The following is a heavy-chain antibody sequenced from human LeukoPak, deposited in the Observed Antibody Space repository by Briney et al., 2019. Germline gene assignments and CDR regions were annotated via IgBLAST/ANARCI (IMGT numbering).Heavy chain of an antibody. V-gene: IGHV1-2*02. CDR3: ARGRLTGIAWGNFDY. CDR2: INPNSGGT. CDR1: GYTFTGYY. Sequence: ASVNVSCKASGYTFTGYYMHWVRQAPGHGLEWMGWINPNSGGTNYAQKFQGRVTMTRDTSISTAYMELSRLRSDDTAVYYCARGRLTGIAWGNFDYWGQGTLVTVSS. D-gene: IGHD1-20*01. J-gene: IGHJ4*02.